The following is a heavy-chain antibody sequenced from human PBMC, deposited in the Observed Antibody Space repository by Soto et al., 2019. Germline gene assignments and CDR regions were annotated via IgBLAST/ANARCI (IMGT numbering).Heavy chain of an antibody. J-gene: IGHJ3*02. CDR2: LKGDGSEE. CDR3: ARDGPPRTAFDI. CDR1: GFTFSSYW. V-gene: IGHV3-7*04. Sequence: EVQLVESGGGLVQPGGSLRLSCTASGFTFSSYWMSWVRQSPGKGLEGVAILKGDGSEEYYLDSVKGRFTISRDNAKNALYLQMNSLRVEDTAVYFCARDGPPRTAFDIWGQGTIVTVSS.